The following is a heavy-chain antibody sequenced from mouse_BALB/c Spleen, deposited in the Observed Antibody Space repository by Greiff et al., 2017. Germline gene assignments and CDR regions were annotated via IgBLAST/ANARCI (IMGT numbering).Heavy chain of an antibody. V-gene: IGHV2-9*02. J-gene: IGHJ1*01. CDR1: GFSLTSYG. Sequence: VKLQESGPGLVAPSQSLSITCTVSGFSLTSYGVHWVRQPPGKGLEWLGVIWAGGSTNYNSALMSRLSISKDNSKSQVFLKMNSLQTDDTAMYYCARSYGNYGYFDVWDAGTTVTVSS. CDR2: IWAGGST. D-gene: IGHD2-10*02. CDR3: ARSYGNYGYFDV.